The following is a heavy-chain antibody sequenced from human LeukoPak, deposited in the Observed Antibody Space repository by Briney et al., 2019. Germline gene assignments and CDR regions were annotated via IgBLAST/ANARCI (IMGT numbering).Heavy chain of an antibody. V-gene: IGHV3-30*02. J-gene: IGHJ4*02. CDR2: IRYDGTSK. D-gene: IGHD3-22*01. Sequence: GGSLRLSCAASGFTFSDYGMHWVRQAPGKGLEWVAFIRYDGTSKFYADSVKGRFTISRDTSKNRLFLQMNSLRAEDTAVYYCARYYYDSSGSQSIDYWGQGTLVTVSS. CDR1: GFTFSDYG. CDR3: ARYYYDSSGSQSIDY.